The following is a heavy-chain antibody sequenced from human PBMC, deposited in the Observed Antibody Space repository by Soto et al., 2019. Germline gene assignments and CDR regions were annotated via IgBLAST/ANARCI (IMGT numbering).Heavy chain of an antibody. J-gene: IGHJ4*02. CDR1: GFIFSNSV. V-gene: IGHV3-30-3*01. Sequence: PGGSLRLSCAASGFIFSNSVMHWVRQAPGKGPEWVAVISKDGNSKHYADSVKGRFTISRDNSKTTLYVQMNSLRAEDTAVYYCARSYCGDDCALDHWGQGTLVTVSS. D-gene: IGHD2-21*02. CDR2: ISKDGNSK. CDR3: ARSYCGDDCALDH.